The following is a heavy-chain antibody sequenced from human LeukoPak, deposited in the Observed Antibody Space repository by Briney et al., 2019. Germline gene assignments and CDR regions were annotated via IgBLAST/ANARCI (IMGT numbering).Heavy chain of an antibody. J-gene: IGHJ4*02. Sequence: SETLSLTCTVSGGSISSYYWSWIRQPPGKGLEWIGYIYYSGSTNYNPSLKSRATISVDTSKNQSSLKLSSVTAADTAVYYCARVGTYGSGSYLSWLDYWGQGTLVTVSS. D-gene: IGHD3-10*01. CDR2: IYYSGST. CDR3: ARVGTYGSGSYLSWLDY. V-gene: IGHV4-59*01. CDR1: GGSISSYY.